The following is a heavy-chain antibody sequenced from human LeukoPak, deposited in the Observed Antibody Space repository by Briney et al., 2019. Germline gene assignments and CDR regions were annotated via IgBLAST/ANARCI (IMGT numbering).Heavy chain of an antibody. J-gene: IGHJ4*02. CDR2: IYYSGST. D-gene: IGHD5-12*01. V-gene: IGHV4-59*01. Sequence: ASETLSLTCTVSGGSISGYYWTWIRQPPGKGLEWIGYIYYSGSTYYNPSLRSRVTISVDTSKNQFSLKPSSVGAADTAVYYCARAGGYSGYASNWGQGTLVTVSS. CDR3: ARAGGYSGYASN. CDR1: GGSISGYY.